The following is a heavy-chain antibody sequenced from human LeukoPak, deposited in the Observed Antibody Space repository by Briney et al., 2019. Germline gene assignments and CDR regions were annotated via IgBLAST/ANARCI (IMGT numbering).Heavy chain of an antibody. V-gene: IGHV3-30*18. Sequence: PGGSLRLSCAASGFTFSSYGMHWVRQAPGKGLEWVAVISYDGSNKYYADSVKGRFTISRDNSKNTLYLQMNSLRAEDTAVYYCAKDRLIVVVPAAIVDYWGQGTLVTISS. D-gene: IGHD2-2*01. CDR1: GFTFSSYG. J-gene: IGHJ4*02. CDR3: AKDRLIVVVPAAIVDY. CDR2: ISYDGSNK.